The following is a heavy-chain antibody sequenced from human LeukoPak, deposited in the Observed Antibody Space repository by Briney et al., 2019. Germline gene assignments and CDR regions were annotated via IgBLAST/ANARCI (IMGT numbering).Heavy chain of an antibody. J-gene: IGHJ3*02. D-gene: IGHD1-20*01. Sequence: SETLSLTCTVSGVSISRDIKWWTWVRQPPGKGLEWIGEIHHSGSIHYNPSLNSRVTISVDTSKNQFSLKLSSVTAADTAVYYCARDLGITGTTAFDIWGQGTMVTVSS. CDR3: ARDLGITGTTAFDI. CDR1: GVSISRDIKW. CDR2: IHHSGSI. V-gene: IGHV4-4*02.